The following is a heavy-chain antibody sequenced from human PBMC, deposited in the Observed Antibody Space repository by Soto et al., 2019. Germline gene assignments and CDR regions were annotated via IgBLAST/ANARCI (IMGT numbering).Heavy chain of an antibody. Sequence: GGSLRLSCAASGFTFSSYWMHWVRQGPGKGLVWVSRINGDGSNTKNAEYVRGRVTNSRDNAKNTVYLQMNSLRDEDTAVYYCARGIRNYYGTDVWGQGTTVTVSS. CDR1: GFTFSSYW. CDR2: INGDGSNT. CDR3: ARGIRNYYGTDV. V-gene: IGHV3-74*01. D-gene: IGHD5-18*01. J-gene: IGHJ6*02.